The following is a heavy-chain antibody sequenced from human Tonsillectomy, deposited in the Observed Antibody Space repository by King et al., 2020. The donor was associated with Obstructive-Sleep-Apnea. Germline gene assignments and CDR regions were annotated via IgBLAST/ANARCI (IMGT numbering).Heavy chain of an antibody. D-gene: IGHD3-22*01. CDR1: GFTFSSYA. V-gene: IGHV3-30*04. CDR3: ARDPSGGTYYYDSSGYSVY. Sequence: QLVQSGGGVVQPGRSLRLSCAASGFTFSSYAMHWVRPAPGKGLEWVAVISYDGSNKYYADSVKGRFTISRDNSKNTLYLQMNSLRAEDTAVYYCARDPSGGTYYYDSSGYSVYWGQGTLVTVSS. CDR2: ISYDGSNK. J-gene: IGHJ4*02.